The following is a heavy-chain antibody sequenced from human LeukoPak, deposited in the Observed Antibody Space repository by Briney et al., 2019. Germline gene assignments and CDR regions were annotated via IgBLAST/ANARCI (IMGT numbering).Heavy chain of an antibody. CDR1: GFTFSSYW. CDR3: ARYLLYSGYDSFDY. Sequence: GGSLRLSCAASGFTFSSYWMSWVRQAPGKGLEWVANIKQDGSEKYYVDSVKGRLTTSRDNAKNSLYLQMNSLRAEDTAVYYCARYLLYSGYDSFDYWGQGTLVTVSS. D-gene: IGHD5-12*01. J-gene: IGHJ4*02. V-gene: IGHV3-7*03. CDR2: IKQDGSEK.